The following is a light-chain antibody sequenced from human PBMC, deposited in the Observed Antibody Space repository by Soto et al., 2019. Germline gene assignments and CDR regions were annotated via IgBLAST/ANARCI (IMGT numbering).Light chain of an antibody. Sequence: QSVLTQPPSASGTPGQRVTISCSGSSSNIGSNTVNWYQQLPGTAPKLLIYSNNQRPSGVPDRFSGSKSGTSASLAISGLQSEDEADYYCEAWDDSLKGYVFGTGTKVTXL. CDR3: EAWDDSLKGYV. J-gene: IGLJ1*01. CDR1: SSNIGSNT. V-gene: IGLV1-44*01. CDR2: SNN.